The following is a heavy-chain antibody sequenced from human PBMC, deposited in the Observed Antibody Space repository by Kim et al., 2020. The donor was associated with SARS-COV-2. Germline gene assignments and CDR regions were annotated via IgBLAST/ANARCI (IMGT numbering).Heavy chain of an antibody. CDR2: IWYDGSNK. Sequence: GGSLRLSCAASGFTFSSYGMHWVRQAPGKGLEWVAVIWYDGSNKYYADSVKGRFTISRDNSKNTLYLQMNSLRAEDTAVYYCAREGWDIVVVPAAISGFDFDYWGQGTLVTVSS. CDR1: GFTFSSYG. CDR3: AREGWDIVVVPAAISGFDFDY. V-gene: IGHV3-33*01. J-gene: IGHJ4*02. D-gene: IGHD2-2*02.